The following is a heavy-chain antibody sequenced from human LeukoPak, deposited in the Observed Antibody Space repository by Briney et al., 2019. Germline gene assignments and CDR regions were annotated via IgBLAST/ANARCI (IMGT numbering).Heavy chain of an antibody. Sequence: XXVXXXXXKGLEWVSAISGSGGSTYYADSVKGRFTISRDNSKNRNTVSLQLTRLRVAETAVYYCSRTYDMDVWGQGKTVTVSS. CDR2: ISGSGGST. D-gene: IGHD1-14*01. V-gene: IGHV3-23*01. CDR3: SRTYDMDV. J-gene: IGHJ6*02.